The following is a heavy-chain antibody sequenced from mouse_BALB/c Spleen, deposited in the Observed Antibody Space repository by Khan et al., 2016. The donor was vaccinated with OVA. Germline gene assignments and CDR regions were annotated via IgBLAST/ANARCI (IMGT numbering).Heavy chain of an antibody. D-gene: IGHD1-1*02. CDR2: IAPGSGSI. CDR3: GRAIGGKDPLNY. CDR1: GYTFTSYW. V-gene: IGHV1S41*01. J-gene: IGHJ2*01. Sequence: DLVKPGASVKLSCKASGYTFTSYWINWIKQRPGQGLEWIGRIAPGSGSIYYNEMFKDKATLTVDTSSSTAYIQLNSLSSEDSAVYFCGRAIGGKDPLNYWGQGTTLTVSS.